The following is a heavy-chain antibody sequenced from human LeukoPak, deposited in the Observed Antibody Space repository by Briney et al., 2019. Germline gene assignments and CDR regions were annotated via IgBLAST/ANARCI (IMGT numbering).Heavy chain of an antibody. CDR2: ISGSGGST. Sequence: GGSLRLSCAASGFTFSSYAMSWVRQAPGKGLEWVSAISGSGGSTYYADSVKGRFTISRDNSKNTLYLQMNSLSAEDTAVYYCAKSHSSSWGFDYWGQGTLVTVSS. V-gene: IGHV3-23*01. D-gene: IGHD6-13*01. J-gene: IGHJ4*02. CDR1: GFTFSSYA. CDR3: AKSHSSSWGFDY.